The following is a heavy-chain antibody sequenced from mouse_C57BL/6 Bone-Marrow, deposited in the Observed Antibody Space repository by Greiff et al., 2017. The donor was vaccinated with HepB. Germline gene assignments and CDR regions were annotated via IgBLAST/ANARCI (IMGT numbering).Heavy chain of an antibody. V-gene: IGHV15-2*01. CDR1: DSEVFPIAY. D-gene: IGHD1-1*01. CDR2: ILPSIGST. CDR3: ATDYYGSSYEAWFAY. J-gene: IGHJ3*01. Sequence: QVQLQQSGSELRSPGSSVKLSCKDFDSEVFPIAYMCWVRQKPGPGVGWVGGILPSIGSTIYGETFEDKATLDEDTLSNTASLQLNSLTSEDSAIYYCATDYYGSSYEAWFAYWGQGTLVTVSA.